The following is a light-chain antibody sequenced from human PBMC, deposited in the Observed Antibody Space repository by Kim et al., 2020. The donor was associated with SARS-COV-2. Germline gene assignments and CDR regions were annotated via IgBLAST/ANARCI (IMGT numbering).Light chain of an antibody. CDR1: GSNIGAGYD. CDR3: QSYDSSLSGWV. CDR2: DNN. V-gene: IGLV1-40*01. J-gene: IGLJ3*02. Sequence: SVLTQPPSVSGAPGQRVTISCTGSGSNIGAGYDVHWYHQLPGTAPKVLIYDNNSRPSGVPDRFSGSKSGTSASLAITGLQAGDEADYYCQSYDSSLSGWVFGGGTKL.